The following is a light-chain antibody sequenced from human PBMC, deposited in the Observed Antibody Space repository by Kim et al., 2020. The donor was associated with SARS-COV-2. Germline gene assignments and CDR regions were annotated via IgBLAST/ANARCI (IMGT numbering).Light chain of an antibody. CDR1: SLRSYY. CDR2: GKN. J-gene: IGLJ2*01. CDR3: NSRDNNDNVV. Sequence: SSELTQDPAVSVALGQTVRITCQGDSLRSYYATWYQQKPGRAPILVVYGKNNRPSGIPDRFSGSSSGNTASLTITGAQAGDEADYYCNSRDNNDNVVFGG. V-gene: IGLV3-19*01.